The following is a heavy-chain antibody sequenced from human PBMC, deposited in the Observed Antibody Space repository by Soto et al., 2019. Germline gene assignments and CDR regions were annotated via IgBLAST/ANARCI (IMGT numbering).Heavy chain of an antibody. Sequence: QVQLVESGGGVVQPGRSLRLSCAASGFTFSSYGMHWVRQAPGKGLEWVAVISKDGSVKYYADSVKGRFTISRDNSKNTLYVQMNSLGAEDTAAYYCTGGVASGYWGQGTLVTVSS. J-gene: IGHJ4*02. CDR1: GFTFSSYG. V-gene: IGHV3-30*03. CDR3: TGGVASGY. D-gene: IGHD2-8*02. CDR2: ISKDGSVK.